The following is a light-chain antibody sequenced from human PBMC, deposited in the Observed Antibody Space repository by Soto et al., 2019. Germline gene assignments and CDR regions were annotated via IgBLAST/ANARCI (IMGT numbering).Light chain of an antibody. CDR3: SSYTSTTTLVL. V-gene: IGLV2-14*01. J-gene: IGLJ2*01. CDR2: EVT. Sequence: QSALTQPASVSGSPGQSITISCTGTSSDIGDYDYVSWYQQHPGKAPKLMVYEVTNRPSGVSNRFSGSKSGNTASLTISGLQAEDEATYYCSSYTSTTTLVLFGGGTKVTVL. CDR1: SSDIGDYDY.